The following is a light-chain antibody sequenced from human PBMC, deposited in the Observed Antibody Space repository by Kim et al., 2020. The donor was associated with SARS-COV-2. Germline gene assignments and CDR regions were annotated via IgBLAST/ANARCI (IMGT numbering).Light chain of an antibody. CDR2: GAS. CDR3: QQYVSSPYT. V-gene: IGKV3-20*01. J-gene: IGKJ2*01. Sequence: LSPEERATLPCRASQIINNRYLAWYQQKPGQAPRLLISGASSRATGIADRFSGSGSGTDFTLTISRLEPEDFAVYYCQQYVSSPYTFGQGTKLEI. CDR1: QIINNRY.